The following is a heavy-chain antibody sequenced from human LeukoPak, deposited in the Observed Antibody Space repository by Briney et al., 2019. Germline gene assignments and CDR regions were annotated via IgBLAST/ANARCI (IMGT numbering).Heavy chain of an antibody. V-gene: IGHV1-69*01. CDR2: IIPIFGTA. D-gene: IGHD5-12*01. Sequence: ASVKVSCKASGGTFSSYAISWVRQAPGQGLEWMGGIIPIFGTANYAQKFQGRVTITADESTSTAYMELSSLRSEDTAVYYCARAQYSGYDYGGYYYYGRDVWGQGTTVTVSS. J-gene: IGHJ6*02. CDR1: GGTFSSYA. CDR3: ARAQYSGYDYGGYYYYGRDV.